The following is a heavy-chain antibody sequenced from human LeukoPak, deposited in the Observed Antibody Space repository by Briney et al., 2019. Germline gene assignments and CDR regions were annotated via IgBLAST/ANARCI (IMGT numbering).Heavy chain of an antibody. J-gene: IGHJ3*02. CDR2: IYPGNSDT. CDR3: ATRSSIVGATAFDI. V-gene: IGHV5-51*01. CDR1: GYSFTNYW. D-gene: IGHD1-26*01. Sequence: GESLKISCKGSGYSFTNYWIGWVRQVPGKGLEWMGIIYPGNSDTKYSPSFQGQVTISADKSISTAYLQWSSLKASDTAMYYCATRSSIVGATAFDIWGQGTMVTVSS.